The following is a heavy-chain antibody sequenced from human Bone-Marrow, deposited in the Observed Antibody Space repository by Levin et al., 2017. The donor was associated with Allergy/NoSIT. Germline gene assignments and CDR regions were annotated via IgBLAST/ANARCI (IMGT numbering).Heavy chain of an antibody. D-gene: IGHD3-3*01. CDR3: VRDDFWSGPKGDGRDV. CDR1: GGSILSGDYY. J-gene: IGHJ6*02. Sequence: ASETLSLTCTVSGGSILSGDYYWNWVRQPPGKGLEWVGYIYDDGSTYYNPSLKSRLVISVDTSKNQFSLKLSSVTAADTAVYYCVRDDFWSGPKGDGRDVWGQGTTVIVSS. CDR2: IYDDGST. V-gene: IGHV4-30-4*01.